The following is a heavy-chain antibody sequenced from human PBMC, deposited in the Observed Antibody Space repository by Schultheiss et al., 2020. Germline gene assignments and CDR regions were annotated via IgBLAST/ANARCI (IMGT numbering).Heavy chain of an antibody. CDR1: GGSFSGYY. CDR2: INHSGST. V-gene: IGHV4-34*01. D-gene: IGHD6-13*01. Sequence: SQTLSLTCAVYGGSFSGYYWSWIRQPPGKGLEWIGEINHSGSTNYNPSLKSRVTISVDTSKNQFSLKLSSVTAADTAVYYCARADYSSSWYQKGMDVWGQGTTVTVSS. CDR3: ARADYSSSWYQKGMDV. J-gene: IGHJ6*02.